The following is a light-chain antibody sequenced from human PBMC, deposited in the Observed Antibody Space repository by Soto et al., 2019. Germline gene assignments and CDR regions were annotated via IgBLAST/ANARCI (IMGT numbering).Light chain of an antibody. Sequence: EIVLTQSPGTLSFSPGERATLSCRASHSVSSSYLAWYQQKPGQAPRLLIYGASSRATGIPDRFSGSGSGTDFTLTISRLEPEDFAVYYCQQYGSSPPITLGQGTRLEIK. V-gene: IGKV3-20*01. CDR3: QQYGSSPPIT. CDR2: GAS. J-gene: IGKJ5*01. CDR1: HSVSSSY.